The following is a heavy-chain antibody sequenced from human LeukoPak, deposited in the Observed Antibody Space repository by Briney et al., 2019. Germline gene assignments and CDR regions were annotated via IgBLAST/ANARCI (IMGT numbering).Heavy chain of an antibody. D-gene: IGHD1-26*01. V-gene: IGHV4-31*03. CDR2: IYYSGST. Sequence: SETLPLTCTVSGGSISSGGYYWSWIRQHPGKGLEWIGYIYYSGSTYYNPSLKSRVTISVDTSKNQFSLKLRFVTAADTAVYYCARSTAELVGATYFDYWGQGTLVTVSS. CDR3: ARSTAELVGATYFDY. CDR1: GGSISSGGYY. J-gene: IGHJ4*02.